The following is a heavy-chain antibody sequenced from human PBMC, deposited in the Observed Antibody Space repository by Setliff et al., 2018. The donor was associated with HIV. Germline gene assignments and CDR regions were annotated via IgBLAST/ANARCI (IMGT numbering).Heavy chain of an antibody. CDR1: GFIFSDYW. J-gene: IGHJ3*02. CDR3: AKDQNIVVVTAIFHAFDI. D-gene: IGHD2-21*02. V-gene: IGHV3-7*05. CDR2: IKQDGSEK. Sequence: PGGSLRLSCVASGFIFSDYWMSWVRQAPGKGLEWVANIKQDGSEKYYVESVKGRFTISRDSSKNTLYLQMNSLRAEDTAVYYCAKDQNIVVVTAIFHAFDIWGQGTMVTVSS.